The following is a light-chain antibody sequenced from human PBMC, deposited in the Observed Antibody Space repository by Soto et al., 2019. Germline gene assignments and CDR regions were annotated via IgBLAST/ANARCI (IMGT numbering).Light chain of an antibody. J-gene: IGKJ1*01. Sequence: DIVMTQSPDSLAVSLGERATINCKSSQSVLYSSNNKNYLAWYQQKPGQPPKLLIYWASTRESGVPDRFSGSGSGTDFTLTISSLQAEDVAVYYCKHYYITPRTFGQGTKVEIK. CDR2: WAS. V-gene: IGKV4-1*01. CDR3: KHYYITPRT. CDR1: QSVLYSSNNKNY.